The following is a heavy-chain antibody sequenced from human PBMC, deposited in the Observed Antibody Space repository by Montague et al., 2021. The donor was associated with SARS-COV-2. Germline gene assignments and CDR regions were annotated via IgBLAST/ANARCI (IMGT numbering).Heavy chain of an antibody. J-gene: IGHJ5*02. CDR2: IYYSGIT. CDR3: ARQLSGGWLGLNCFDP. CDR1: GDSVRKSTTYY. V-gene: IGHV4-39*01. D-gene: IGHD5-12*01. Sequence: SETLSLTCSVSGDSVRKSTTYYWAWTRQSPGKGLEWVGSIYYSGITYYNPSLTSRVTMSVDTSDNFFSLRLSSLTAADTAVYYCARQLSGGWLGLNCFDPWGHGTLVTVSS.